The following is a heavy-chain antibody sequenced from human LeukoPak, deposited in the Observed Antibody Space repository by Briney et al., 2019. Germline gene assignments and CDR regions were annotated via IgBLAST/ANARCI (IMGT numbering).Heavy chain of an antibody. Sequence: PSETLSLTCAVYGGSFSGYYWSWIRQPPGKGLEWIGEINHSGSTNYNPSLKSRVTISVDTSKNQFSLKLSSVTAADTAVYYCARAVGGLQYYYYYGMDVWGQGTTVTVSS. D-gene: IGHD3-16*01. V-gene: IGHV4-34*01. J-gene: IGHJ6*02. CDR2: INHSGST. CDR1: GGSFSGYY. CDR3: ARAVGGLQYYYYYGMDV.